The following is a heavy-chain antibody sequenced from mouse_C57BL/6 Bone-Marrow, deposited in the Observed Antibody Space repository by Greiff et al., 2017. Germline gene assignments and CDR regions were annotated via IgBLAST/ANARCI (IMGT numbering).Heavy chain of an antibody. CDR3: ARLLRYAMDY. J-gene: IGHJ4*01. D-gene: IGHD2-1*01. V-gene: IGHV1-22*01. CDR1: GYTFTDYN. Sequence: EVKLQESGPELVKPGASVKMSCKASGYTFTDYNMHWVKQSHGKSREWIGYINPNNGGTSYNQKFKGKATLTVNKSSSTAYMELRSLTSEDAAVYYCARLLRYAMDYWGQGTSVTVSS. CDR2: INPNNGGT.